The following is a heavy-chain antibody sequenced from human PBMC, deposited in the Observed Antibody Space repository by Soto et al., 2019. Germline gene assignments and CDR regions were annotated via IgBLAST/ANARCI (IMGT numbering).Heavy chain of an antibody. CDR3: ARRRGRDFDY. CDR1: GYTFTLYY. V-gene: IGHV1-46*01. J-gene: IGHJ4*02. CDR2: INPSGGST. Sequence: QVQLVQSGAEVKKAGASVKVSCKASGYTFTLYYMHLVRQAPGQGLEWMGIINPSGGSTSYTQKFQGRVTMTRDTSTSTVYMELSSLRSEDTAVYYCARRRGRDFDYWGQGTLVTVSS.